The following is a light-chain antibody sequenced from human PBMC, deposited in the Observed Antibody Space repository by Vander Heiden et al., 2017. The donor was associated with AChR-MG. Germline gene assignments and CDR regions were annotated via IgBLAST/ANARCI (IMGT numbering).Light chain of an antibody. J-gene: IGKJ1*01. CDR3: QKHDRVPWT. Sequence: EIQMTQSPSALSGSVGDRVTLSCRASHDIGAHLAWYHQRPGKGPVLLIYSSSTLQEGVSSRFRGSGSGTVFTLTISSLQPEDVGTYYCQKHDRVPWTFGQGTKVQIK. CDR1: HDIGAH. V-gene: IGKV1-27*01. CDR2: SSS.